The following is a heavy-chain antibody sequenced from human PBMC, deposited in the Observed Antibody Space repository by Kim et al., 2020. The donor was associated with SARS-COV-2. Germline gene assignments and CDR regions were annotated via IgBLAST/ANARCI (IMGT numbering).Heavy chain of an antibody. CDR3: ARGGGQWLVELDY. Sequence: ASVKVSCKASGYTFTSYAMHWVRQAPGQRLEWMGWINAGNGNTKYSQKFQGRVTITRDTSASTAYMELSSLRSEDTAVYYCARGGGQWLVELDYWGQGTLVTVSS. D-gene: IGHD6-19*01. V-gene: IGHV1-3*01. CDR1: GYTFTSYA. J-gene: IGHJ4*02. CDR2: INAGNGNT.